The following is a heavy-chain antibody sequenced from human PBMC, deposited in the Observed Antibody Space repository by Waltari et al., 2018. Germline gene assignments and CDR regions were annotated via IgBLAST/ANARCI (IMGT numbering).Heavy chain of an antibody. CDR1: GDSVSSNSAA. Sequence: QVQLQQSGPGLVKPSQTLSLTCAISGDSVSSNSAAWDWIRQSPSRGLGWLGRTYDRSKWYSHYAESVKSRMTINADTSKNEFSLQLTSVSPEDTGLYFCARTTITVFGVVVGALDNWGPGTLVTVSS. J-gene: IGHJ4*02. CDR3: ARTTITVFGVVVGALDN. CDR2: TYDRSKWYS. V-gene: IGHV6-1*01. D-gene: IGHD3-3*01.